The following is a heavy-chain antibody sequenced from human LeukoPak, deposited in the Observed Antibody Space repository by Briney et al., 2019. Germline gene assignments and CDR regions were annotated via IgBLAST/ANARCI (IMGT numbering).Heavy chain of an antibody. Sequence: PSQTLSLTCTVSGGSISSGSYYWSWIRQPAGKGLEWIGRIYTSGSTNYNPSLKSRVTISVDTSKNQFSLKLSSVTAADTAVYYCAGSSYYYGSGSIYWGQGTLVTVSS. CDR3: AGSSYYYGSGSIY. J-gene: IGHJ4*02. V-gene: IGHV4-61*02. CDR1: GGSISSGSYY. CDR2: IYTSGST. D-gene: IGHD3-10*01.